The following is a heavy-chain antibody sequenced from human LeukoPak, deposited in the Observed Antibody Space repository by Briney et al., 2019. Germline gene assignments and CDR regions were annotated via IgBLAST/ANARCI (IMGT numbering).Heavy chain of an antibody. CDR3: ARVSRGWKFDY. CDR1: GDSISSSSYY. Sequence: SETLSLTCTVSGDSISSSSYYWGWIRQPPGKGLEWIGSIYYRGSTYYNPSLKSRVTMSVDTSKNQFSLKLSSVTAADTAVYYCARVSRGWKFDYWGQGTLVTVSS. D-gene: IGHD1-1*01. CDR2: IYYRGST. V-gene: IGHV4-39*07. J-gene: IGHJ4*02.